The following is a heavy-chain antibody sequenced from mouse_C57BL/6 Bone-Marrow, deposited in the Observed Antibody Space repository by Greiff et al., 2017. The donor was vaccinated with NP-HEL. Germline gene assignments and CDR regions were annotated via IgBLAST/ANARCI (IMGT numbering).Heavy chain of an antibody. Sequence: EVKLMESGGDLVKPGGSLKLSCAASGFTFSSYGMSWVRQTPDKRLAWVATISSGGSYTYYPDSVKGRFPISRDNAKNTLYLQMSSLKSEDTAMYYCASPITTVVAYWYFDVWGTGTTVTVSS. CDR3: ASPITTVVAYWYFDV. J-gene: IGHJ1*03. CDR2: ISSGGSYT. CDR1: GFTFSSYG. D-gene: IGHD1-1*01. V-gene: IGHV5-6*01.